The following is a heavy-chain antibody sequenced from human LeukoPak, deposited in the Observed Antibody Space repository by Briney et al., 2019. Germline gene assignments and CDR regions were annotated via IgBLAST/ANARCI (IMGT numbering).Heavy chain of an antibody. D-gene: IGHD1-26*01. CDR1: GASITNYY. CDR2: IYYSGNT. Sequence: SETLSLTCTVSGASITNYYWSWIRQAPGKGLEWIGYIYYSGNTNTYNPSLKSRATISLYTSRKYFSLELRSVTAADTAVYYCARGGSYGAYLDYWGQGALVIVSS. J-gene: IGHJ4*02. V-gene: IGHV4-59*01. CDR3: ARGGSYGAYLDY.